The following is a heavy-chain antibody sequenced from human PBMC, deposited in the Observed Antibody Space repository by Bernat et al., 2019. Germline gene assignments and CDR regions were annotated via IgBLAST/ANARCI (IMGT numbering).Heavy chain of an antibody. Sequence: QVQLQQWGAGLLKPSETLSLTCAVYGGSFSGYYWSWIRYSPGKGLEWIGEINQSGSTNYNPSLKSRITISIDTSKNQCSLKLSSVTAADTAVYYCARGSYDFWSWFDPWGQGTLVTVSS. J-gene: IGHJ5*02. CDR1: GGSFSGYY. V-gene: IGHV4-34*01. CDR3: ARGSYDFWSWFDP. CDR2: INQSGST. D-gene: IGHD3-3*01.